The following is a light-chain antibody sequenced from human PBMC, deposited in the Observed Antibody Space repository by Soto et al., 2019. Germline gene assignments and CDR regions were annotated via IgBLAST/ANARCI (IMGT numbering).Light chain of an antibody. Sequence: QSVLTQPASVSGSPGQSISISCTGTSSDVGAYNYVSWYQQHPGKARKLMIYDVSHRPSGVSHRFSGSKSGNTASLTISGLQAEDEADYYCGSYTTTSNYVFGTGTKVTV. CDR3: GSYTTTSNYV. J-gene: IGLJ1*01. CDR1: SSDVGAYNY. CDR2: DVS. V-gene: IGLV2-14*01.